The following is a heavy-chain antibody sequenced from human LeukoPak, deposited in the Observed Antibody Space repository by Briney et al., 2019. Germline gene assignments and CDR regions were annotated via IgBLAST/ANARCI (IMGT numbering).Heavy chain of an antibody. CDR1: GGPISSYY. V-gene: IGHV4-4*07. D-gene: IGHD3-22*01. CDR2: IYTSGST. J-gene: IGHJ4*02. Sequence: SETLSLTCSVSGGPISSYYWSWIRQPAGKGLEWIRRIYTSGSTNYNPSLKSRVTMSVDTSKNQFSLKLSSVTAADTAVYYCARAAYSSGYSLDYWGQGTLVTVSS. CDR3: ARAAYSSGYSLDY.